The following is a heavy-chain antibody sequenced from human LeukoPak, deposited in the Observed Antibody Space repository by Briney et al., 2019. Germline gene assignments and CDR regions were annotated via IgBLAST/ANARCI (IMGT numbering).Heavy chain of an antibody. J-gene: IGHJ4*02. V-gene: IGHV3-23*01. Sequence: PGGSLRLSCAASGFTFTIYAMNWVRQAPGKGLEWVSVIGTSGDNIHYADSVKGRFTISRDNSKNTLFLQMNSLRAEDTAVYYCARCSQTGDPGYWGQGTLVTVSS. CDR2: IGTSGDNI. CDR1: GFTFTIYA. D-gene: IGHD7-27*01. CDR3: ARCSQTGDPGY.